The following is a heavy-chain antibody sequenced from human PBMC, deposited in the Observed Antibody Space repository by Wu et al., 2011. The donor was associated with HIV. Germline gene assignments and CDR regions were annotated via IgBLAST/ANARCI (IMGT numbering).Heavy chain of an antibody. CDR1: GGSFSNYV. J-gene: IGHJ5*02. CDR3: AKGVTAYQMHFDWFDA. D-gene: IGHD3-3*02. CDR2: IIPIFGST. Sequence: QGQLVQSGSEVKPPGSSVKVSCKASGGSFSNYVVHWVRQAPGQGLEWMGGIIPIFGSTDYTLKFQDRVTFSADKSSGTAYMELTSLRFEDTAVYFCAKGVTAYQMHFDWFDAWGQGTLVXVSS. V-gene: IGHV1-69*14.